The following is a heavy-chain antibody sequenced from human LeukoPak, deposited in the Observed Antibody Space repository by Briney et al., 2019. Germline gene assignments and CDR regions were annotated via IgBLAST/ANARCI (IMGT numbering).Heavy chain of an antibody. V-gene: IGHV4-39*01. D-gene: IGHD2-2*01. Sequence: WVRQTPGKGLEWVGSIYYSGSTNYNPSLKSRVTISVDTSKNQFSLKLSSVTAADTAVYYCARRYCSSTSCYGDYGMDVWGQGTTVTVSS. CDR2: IYYSGST. J-gene: IGHJ6*02. CDR3: ARRYCSSTSCYGDYGMDV.